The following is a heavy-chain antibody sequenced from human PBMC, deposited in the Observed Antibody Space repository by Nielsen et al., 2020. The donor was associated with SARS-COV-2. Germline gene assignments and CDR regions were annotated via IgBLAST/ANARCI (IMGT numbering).Heavy chain of an antibody. CDR2: ISSNGGST. CDR3: ARGNRGYGMDV. D-gene: IGHD3-16*02. J-gene: IGHJ6*02. Sequence: WIRQPPGKGLEYVSAISSNGGSTYYANSVKGRFTISRDNSKNTLYLQMGSLRAEDMAVYYCARGNRGYGMDVWGQGTTVTVSS. V-gene: IGHV3-64*01.